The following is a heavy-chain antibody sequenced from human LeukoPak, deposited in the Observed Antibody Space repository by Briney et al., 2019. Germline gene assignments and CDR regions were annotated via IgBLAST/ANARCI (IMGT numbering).Heavy chain of an antibody. Sequence: SETLSLTCAVYGGSFSQYYWSWMRQPPGKGLEWIGEINYSGGNNYNPSLKSRLTISVDTSKNQFSMKLSSVTAADTAVYSCARLSYSSSWYGGSCFAYWGQGTLVTVSS. V-gene: IGHV4-34*01. CDR3: ARLSYSSSWYGGSCFAY. J-gene: IGHJ4*02. CDR2: INYSGGN. D-gene: IGHD6-13*01. CDR1: GGSFSQYY.